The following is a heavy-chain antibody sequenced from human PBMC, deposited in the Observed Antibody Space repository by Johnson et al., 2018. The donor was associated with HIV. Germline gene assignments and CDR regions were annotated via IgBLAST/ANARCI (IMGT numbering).Heavy chain of an antibody. Sequence: QVQLVESGGGVVQPGRSLRLSCAAAGFSFTNAWMSWVRQAPGKGLEWVAVISYDGVNKYYGDSVRGRFTVSRENSKNTLYLQMDSLRPEDTAVYYCARGRKDIDAADGLDNDAFDMWGQGTLVTVSS. CDR2: ISYDGVNK. D-gene: IGHD6-13*01. J-gene: IGHJ3*02. CDR3: ARGRKDIDAADGLDNDAFDM. V-gene: IGHV3-30*03. CDR1: GFSFTNAW.